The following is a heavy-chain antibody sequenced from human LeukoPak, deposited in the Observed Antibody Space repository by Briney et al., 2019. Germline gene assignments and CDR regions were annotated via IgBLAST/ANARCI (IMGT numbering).Heavy chain of an antibody. CDR1: GGSISSYY. Sequence: PSETLSLTCTVSGGSISSYYWSWIRQPPGKGLEWIGYIYYSGSTNYNPSLKSRVTISVDTSKNQFSLKLSSVTAADTAVYYCARAASYGSGILNWFDPWGQGTLVTVSS. J-gene: IGHJ5*02. CDR3: ARAASYGSGILNWFDP. V-gene: IGHV4-59*01. D-gene: IGHD3-10*01. CDR2: IYYSGST.